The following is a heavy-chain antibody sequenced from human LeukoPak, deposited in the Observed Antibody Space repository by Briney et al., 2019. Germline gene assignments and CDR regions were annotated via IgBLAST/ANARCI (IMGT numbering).Heavy chain of an antibody. CDR2: INHSGST. CDR1: GGSFSGYY. J-gene: IGHJ4*02. Sequence: PSETLSLTCAVYGGSFSGYYWSWIRQPPGKGLEWIGEINHSGSTNYNPSLKSRVTISVDTSKNQFCLKLSSVTAADTAVYYCARRAYGSGRRYWGQGTLVTVSS. CDR3: ARRAYGSGRRY. D-gene: IGHD3-10*01. V-gene: IGHV4-34*01.